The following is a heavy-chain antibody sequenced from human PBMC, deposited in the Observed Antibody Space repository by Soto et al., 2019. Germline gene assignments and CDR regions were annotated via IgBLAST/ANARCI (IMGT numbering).Heavy chain of an antibody. CDR2: ISGTGGST. V-gene: IGHV3-23*01. CDR1: GFTFNKYA. CDR3: AKDRLGGNFDY. J-gene: IGHJ4*02. Sequence: GGSLRLSCAASGFTFNKYAMNWFRQAPGKGLEWVATISGTGGSTYYADSVKGRFTISRDNSKNTLYLQMNSLRVEDTAVYYCAKDRLGGNFDYWGQGTQVTVSS.